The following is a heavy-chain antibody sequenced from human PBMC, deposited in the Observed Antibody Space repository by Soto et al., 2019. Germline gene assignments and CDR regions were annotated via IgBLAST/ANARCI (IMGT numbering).Heavy chain of an antibody. CDR3: ARDGREASGMDV. V-gene: IGHV4-59*11. CDR1: GGSISSHY. J-gene: IGHJ6*02. D-gene: IGHD1-26*01. CDR2: IYYRGST. Sequence: PSETLSLTCTVSGGSISSHYWSWVRQGPGKGLEWIGHIYYRGSTSYNPSLRSRSTISVDTSNNRFSLKLNSVTTADTAVYYCARDGREASGMDVWGQGTKVTVSS.